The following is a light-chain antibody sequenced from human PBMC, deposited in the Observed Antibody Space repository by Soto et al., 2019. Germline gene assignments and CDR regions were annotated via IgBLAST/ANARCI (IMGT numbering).Light chain of an antibody. CDR1: SSNVGNNF. CDR2: DND. Sequence: QSVLTQTPSVSATPGQKVTISCSGSSSNVGNNFVSWYQQLPGTAPKLLIYDNDKRPSEIPDRFSGSKAATSVTLGITGLQTGDEAEYYCGAWDSSVMLSLCGTGTKATVL. J-gene: IGLJ1*01. CDR3: GAWDSSVMLSL. V-gene: IGLV1-51*01.